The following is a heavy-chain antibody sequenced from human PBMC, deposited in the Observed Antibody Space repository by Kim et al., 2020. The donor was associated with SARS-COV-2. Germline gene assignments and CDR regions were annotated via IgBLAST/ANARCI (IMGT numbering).Heavy chain of an antibody. CDR2: IYYSGST. CDR3: ARSWYWFDP. Sequence: SETLSLTCTVSGGSVSSGSYYWSWIRQPPGKGLEWIGYIYYSGSTNYNPSLKSRVTISVDTSKNQFSLKLSSVTAADTAVYYCARSWYWFDPWGQGTLVTVSS. CDR1: GGSVSSGSYY. V-gene: IGHV4-61*01. J-gene: IGHJ5*02. D-gene: IGHD2-15*01.